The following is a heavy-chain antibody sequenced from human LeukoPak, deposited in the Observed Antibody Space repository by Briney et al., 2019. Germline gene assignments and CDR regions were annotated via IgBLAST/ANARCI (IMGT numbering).Heavy chain of an antibody. CDR3: ARESRSGYYIDY. CDR2: INWNGGST. Sequence: GRSLRLSCAASGFTFDDYGMSWVRQAPGKGLEWVSGINWNGGSTGYADSAKGRLTISRDNAKNSLYLQTNSLRAEGTALYYCARESRSGYYIDYWGQGTLVTVSS. D-gene: IGHD3-22*01. CDR1: GFTFDDYG. V-gene: IGHV3-20*04. J-gene: IGHJ4*02.